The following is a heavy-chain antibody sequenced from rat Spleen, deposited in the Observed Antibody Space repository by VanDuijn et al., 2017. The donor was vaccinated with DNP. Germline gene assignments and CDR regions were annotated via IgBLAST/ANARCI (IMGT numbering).Heavy chain of an antibody. CDR1: GFSLTSNN. J-gene: IGHJ2*01. CDR3: VRPLFNFGSFPDN. V-gene: IGHV2-41*01. D-gene: IGHD1-3*01. CDR2: IWNNGGT. Sequence: QVQLKESGPGLVQPSQTLSLTCTVAGFSLTSNNVHWVRQPPGEGLEWMGVIWNNGGTRYNSVLKSRLSISRDTSKRQVFLKMNSLQTEDTATYYCVRPLFNFGSFPDNWGQGVLVTVSS.